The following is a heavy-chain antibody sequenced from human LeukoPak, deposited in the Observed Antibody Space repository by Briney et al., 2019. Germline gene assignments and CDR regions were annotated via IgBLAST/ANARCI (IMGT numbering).Heavy chain of an antibody. D-gene: IGHD6-13*01. Sequence: GGSLRLSCSASGFIFNTFGMNWVRQAPGKGLELVSSITSTTTYTYYANSVKGRFTISRDNSKNTLYLQMNSLRAEDTAVYYCAKDRGSSWFTFDYWGQGTLVTVSS. CDR2: ITSTTTYT. J-gene: IGHJ4*02. CDR3: AKDRGSSWFTFDY. V-gene: IGHV3-21*01. CDR1: GFIFNTFG.